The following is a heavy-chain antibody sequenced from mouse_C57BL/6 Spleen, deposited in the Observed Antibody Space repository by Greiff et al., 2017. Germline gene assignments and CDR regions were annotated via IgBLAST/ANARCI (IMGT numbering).Heavy chain of an antibody. J-gene: IGHJ3*01. Sequence: EVMLVESGGGLVKPGGSLKLSCAASGFTFSDYGMHWVRQAPEKGLEWVAYISSGSSTIYYADTVKGRFTISRDNAKNTLFLQMTSLRSEDTAMYYCAVTGTVAWFAYWGQGTLVTVSA. V-gene: IGHV5-17*01. CDR3: AVTGTVAWFAY. D-gene: IGHD4-1*01. CDR1: GFTFSDYG. CDR2: ISSGSSTI.